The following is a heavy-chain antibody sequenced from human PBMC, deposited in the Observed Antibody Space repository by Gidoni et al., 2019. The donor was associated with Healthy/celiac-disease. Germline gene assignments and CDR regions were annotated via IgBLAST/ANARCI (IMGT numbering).Heavy chain of an antibody. D-gene: IGHD6-13*01. CDR2: IIPIVGTA. J-gene: IGHJ2*01. V-gene: IGHV1-69*01. CDR3: ARTGQQLGPWYFDI. Sequence: QVQLVQSGAEVTKPGSSVKVSCKASGGTFSSYASRWVRQAPGQGLEWMGGIIPIVGTANYAQKFQGRVTITADESTSTAYMELSSLRSEDTAVYYCARTGQQLGPWYFDIWGRGTLVTVSS. CDR1: GGTFSSYA.